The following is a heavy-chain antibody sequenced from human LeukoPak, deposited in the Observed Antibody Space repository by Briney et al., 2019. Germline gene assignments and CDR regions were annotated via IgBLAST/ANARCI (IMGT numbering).Heavy chain of an antibody. D-gene: IGHD6-19*01. J-gene: IGHJ5*02. CDR3: ARHIAVAGP. V-gene: IGHV4-34*01. CDR1: GESFSGYY. Sequence: SETLSLTCAVYGESFSGYYWSWIRQPPGKGLEWIGEINHSGSTNYNPSLKSRVTISVDTSKNQFSLKLSSVTAADTAVYYCARHIAVAGPWGQGTLVTVSS. CDR2: INHSGST.